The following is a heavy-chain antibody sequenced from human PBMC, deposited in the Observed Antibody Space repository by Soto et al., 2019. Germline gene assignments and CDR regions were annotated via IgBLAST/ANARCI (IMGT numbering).Heavy chain of an antibody. J-gene: IGHJ2*01. V-gene: IGHV1-3*01. Sequence: QVQLVQSGAEVKKPGASVKVSCKASGYTFTSYAMHWVRQAPGQRLEWMGWINAGNGNTKYSQKFQGRVTITRDTSASTAYMELSSLRSADTAVYYCARGGSLYWHCDLWGRGTLVTVSS. CDR1: GYTFTSYA. CDR2: INAGNGNT. D-gene: IGHD1-26*01. CDR3: ARGGSLYWHCDL.